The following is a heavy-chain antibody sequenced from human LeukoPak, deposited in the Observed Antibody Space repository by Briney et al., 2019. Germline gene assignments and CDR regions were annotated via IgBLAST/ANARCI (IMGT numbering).Heavy chain of an antibody. CDR1: GGSISSSSYY. Sequence: SETLSLTCTVSGGSISSSSYYWGWIRQPPGKGLEWSGSIYYSGSTYYNPSLKSRVTISVDTSKNQFSLKLSSVTAADTAVYYCATRADSSGYYYVDYWGQGTLVTVSS. D-gene: IGHD3-22*01. CDR3: ATRADSSGYYYVDY. J-gene: IGHJ4*02. CDR2: IYYSGST. V-gene: IGHV4-39*01.